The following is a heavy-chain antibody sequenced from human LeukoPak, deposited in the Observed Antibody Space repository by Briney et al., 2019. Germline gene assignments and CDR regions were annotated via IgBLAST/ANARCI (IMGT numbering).Heavy chain of an antibody. CDR2: INPNSGGT. CDR1: GYTFTGYY. D-gene: IGHD6-13*01. V-gene: IGHV1-2*02. Sequence: ASVKVSCKASGYTFTGYYMHLVRQAPGQGLEWMGRINPNSGGTNYAQKFQGRVTMTRDTSISTAYMELSRLRSDDTAEYYCATATGGPGIAAAAPMDVWGKGTTVTVSS. CDR3: ATATGGPGIAAAAPMDV. J-gene: IGHJ6*03.